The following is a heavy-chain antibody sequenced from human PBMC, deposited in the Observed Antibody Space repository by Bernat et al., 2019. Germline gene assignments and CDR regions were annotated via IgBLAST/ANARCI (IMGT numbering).Heavy chain of an antibody. V-gene: IGHV3-30*18. CDR3: AKETISSWYVSGMDV. CDR2: ISYDGSNK. CDR1: GFTFSSYG. J-gene: IGHJ6*02. D-gene: IGHD6-13*01. Sequence: QVQLVESGGGVVQPGRSLRLSCAASGFTFSSYGMHWVRQAPGKGLEWVAVISYDGSNKYYADSVKGRFTISRDNSKNTLYLQMNSLRAEDTAVYYCAKETISSWYVSGMDVWGQGTTVTVSS.